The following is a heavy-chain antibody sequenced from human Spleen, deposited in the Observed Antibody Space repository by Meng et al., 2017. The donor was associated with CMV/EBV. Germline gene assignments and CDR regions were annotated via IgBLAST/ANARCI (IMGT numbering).Heavy chain of an antibody. V-gene: IGHV3-53*01. Sequence: SCAASGFTVSSNYMSWVRQAPGKGLEWVSVIYSGGSTYYADSVKGRFTISRDNSKNTLYLQMNSLRAEDTAVYYCARDQRSSCSSTSCYYYYGMDVWGQGTTVTVSS. CDR2: IYSGGST. J-gene: IGHJ6*02. D-gene: IGHD2-2*01. CDR1: GFTVSSNY. CDR3: ARDQRSSCSSTSCYYYYGMDV.